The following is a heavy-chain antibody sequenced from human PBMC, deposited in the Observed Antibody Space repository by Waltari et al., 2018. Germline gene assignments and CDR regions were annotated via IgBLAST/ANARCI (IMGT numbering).Heavy chain of an antibody. J-gene: IGHJ4*01. Sequence: EVQMVESGGGLVKPGDSLRLPCAASGFPFTPACLTWVRQGPGKGLEWVGRIKSKSDGAITDFAAPVRGRFSISRDDSQNMVFLQMNSLRTEDTAVYYCTTLDAPWGGWGHGTLVTVSS. CDR3: TTLDAPWGG. CDR1: GFPFTPAC. V-gene: IGHV3-15*01. CDR2: IKSKSDGAIT. D-gene: IGHD7-27*01.